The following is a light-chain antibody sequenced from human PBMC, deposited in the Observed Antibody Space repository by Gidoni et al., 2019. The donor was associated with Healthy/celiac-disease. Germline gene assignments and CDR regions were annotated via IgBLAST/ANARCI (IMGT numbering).Light chain of an antibody. J-gene: IGLJ1*01. V-gene: IGLV2-14*01. CDR1: SSDVGGYNY. Sequence: QSALTQPASVSGSPGQSITISCTGTSSDVGGYNYVSWYQQHPGKAPKLMIYEVSNRPSGVSNRFSGSKSGITASLTISGLQAEDEADYYCSSYTSSSTYVFGTGTKVXV. CDR3: SSYTSSSTYV. CDR2: EVS.